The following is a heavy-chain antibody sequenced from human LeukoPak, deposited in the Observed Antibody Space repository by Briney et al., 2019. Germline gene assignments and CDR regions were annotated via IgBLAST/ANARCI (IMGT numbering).Heavy chain of an antibody. Sequence: GSSVNVSCKASGGTFSSYAISWVRQAPGQGLEWMGGIIPIFGTANYAQKFQGRVTITADESTSTAYMELSSLRSKDTAVYYCARVDQLGYCSSTSCYVFDYWGQGTLVTVSS. J-gene: IGHJ4*02. D-gene: IGHD2-2*01. CDR2: IIPIFGTA. V-gene: IGHV1-69*01. CDR1: GGTFSSYA. CDR3: ARVDQLGYCSSTSCYVFDY.